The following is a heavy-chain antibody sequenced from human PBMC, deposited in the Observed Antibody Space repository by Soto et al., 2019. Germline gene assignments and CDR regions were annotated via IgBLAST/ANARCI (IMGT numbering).Heavy chain of an antibody. CDR1: GGSISSYY. J-gene: IGHJ4*02. V-gene: IGHV4-59*01. CDR3: AREAVAGRFDY. Sequence: SETLSLTCTVSGGSISSYYWSWIRQPPGKGLEWIGYIYYSGSTNYNPSLKSRVTISVDTSKNQFSLKLSSVTAADTAVYYCAREAVAGRFDYWGQGTRVTVSS. CDR2: IYYSGST. D-gene: IGHD6-19*01.